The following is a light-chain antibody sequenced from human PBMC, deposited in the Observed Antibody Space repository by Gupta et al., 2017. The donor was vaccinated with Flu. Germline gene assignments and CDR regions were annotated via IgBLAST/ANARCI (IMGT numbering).Light chain of an antibody. Sequence: TVVTQEPSFAVSPAGTVTLTSSLSSGSVSTNYYPSWYQQTPGQAPRTLIYSTNPRSSGVPDRFSGSILGNKAALTIAGAQADDESDYYCVLYMGSGIWVFGGGTKLTVL. J-gene: IGLJ3*02. CDR2: STN. CDR1: SGSVSTNYY. V-gene: IGLV8-61*01. CDR3: VLYMGSGIWV.